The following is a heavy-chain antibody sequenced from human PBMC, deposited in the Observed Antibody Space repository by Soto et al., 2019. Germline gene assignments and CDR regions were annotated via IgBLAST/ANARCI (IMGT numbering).Heavy chain of an antibody. J-gene: IGHJ4*02. D-gene: IGHD2-2*01. CDR2: INHSGST. V-gene: IGHV4-34*01. Sequence: QVQLQQWGAGLLKPSETLSLTCAVYGGSFSGYYWSWIRQPPGKGLEWIGEINHSGSTNYNPSLKSRVTISVDTSKNQFSLKLSSVTAADTAVYYCARTYCSSTSCYGERDFDYWGQGTLVTVSS. CDR3: ARTYCSSTSCYGERDFDY. CDR1: GGSFSGYY.